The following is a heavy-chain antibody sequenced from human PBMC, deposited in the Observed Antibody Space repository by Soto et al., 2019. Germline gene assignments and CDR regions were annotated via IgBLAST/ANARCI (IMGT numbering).Heavy chain of an antibody. Sequence: QVQLQESGPGLVKPSQTLSLTCTVSGGSISSGGYYWSWIRQHPGKGLEWIGYIYYSGSTYYNPXXXXXXXISVDXXXXXXXXXXSSVXXXXXXXXXXARDQGGSXXXXXXXWG. CDR3: ARDQGGSXXXXXXX. D-gene: IGHD3-10*01. V-gene: IGHV4-31*01. J-gene: IGHJ1*01. CDR2: IYYSGST. CDR1: GGSISSGGYY.